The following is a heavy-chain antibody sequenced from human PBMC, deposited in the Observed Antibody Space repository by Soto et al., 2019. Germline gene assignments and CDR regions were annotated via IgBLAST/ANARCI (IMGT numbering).Heavy chain of an antibody. CDR3: ARLGYCISTSCYEYFDP. CDR2: IYYSGST. J-gene: IGHJ5*02. V-gene: IGHV4-59*01. CDR1: GGSISSYY. Sequence: PSETLSLTCTVSGGSISSYYWSWIRQPPGKGLEWIGYIYYSGSTSYNPSLKSRITISVDTSKNQFSLKLSSVTAADTAVYYCARLGYCISTSCYEYFDPWGQGTLVTVSS. D-gene: IGHD2-2*01.